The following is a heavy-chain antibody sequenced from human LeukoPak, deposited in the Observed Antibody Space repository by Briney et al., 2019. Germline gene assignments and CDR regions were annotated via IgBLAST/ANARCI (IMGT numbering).Heavy chain of an antibody. D-gene: IGHD2-21*02. CDR2: ISGSGGST. Sequence: GGSLRLSRAASGFTFSSYAMSWVRQAPGKGLEWVSAISGSGGSTYYADSVKGRFTISRDSSKNTLYLQMNSLRAEDTAVYYCAKQGPARIPIVVVTAMAHWGQGTLVTVSS. J-gene: IGHJ4*02. CDR1: GFTFSSYA. V-gene: IGHV3-23*01. CDR3: AKQGPARIPIVVVTAMAH.